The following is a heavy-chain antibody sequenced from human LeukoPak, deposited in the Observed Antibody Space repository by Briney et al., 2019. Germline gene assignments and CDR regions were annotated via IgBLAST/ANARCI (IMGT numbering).Heavy chain of an antibody. CDR1: RFTFSSYS. J-gene: IGHJ4*02. D-gene: IGHD6-13*01. CDR2: ISNDASDK. CDR3: AREEYSSSWYFDY. Sequence: GGSLRLSCAASRFTFSSYSMNWVRQAPGKGLEWVAVISNDASDKHYADSVKGRFTISRDNSKNTLYLQMNSLRAEDTAVYYCAREEYSSSWYFDYWGQGTLVTVSS. V-gene: IGHV3-30*03.